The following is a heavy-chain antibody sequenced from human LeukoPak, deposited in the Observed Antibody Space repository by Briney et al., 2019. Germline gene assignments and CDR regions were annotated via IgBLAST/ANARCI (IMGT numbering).Heavy chain of an antibody. CDR2: IRNDGNNK. V-gene: IGHV3-30*02. CDR3: AMGAAAGTWDY. Sequence: SGGSLRLFYAASGFTFSTYGMNGVRQAPGKGLERVAFIRNDGNNKYYADSVKGRFTISRDNAKNTLYLQMNSLRAEDTAVYYCAMGAAAGTWDYWGQGTLVTVSS. D-gene: IGHD6-13*01. J-gene: IGHJ4*02. CDR1: GFTFSTYG.